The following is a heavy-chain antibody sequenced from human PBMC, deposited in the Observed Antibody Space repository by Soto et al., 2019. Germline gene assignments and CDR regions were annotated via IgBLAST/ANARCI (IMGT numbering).Heavy chain of an antibody. Sequence: SETLSLTCTVSGGSISSGGYYWSWIRQHPGKGLEWIGYIYYSGSTYYNPSLKSRVTISVDTSKNQFSLKLSSVTAADTAVYCCARAGGSGSYYNVYYYGMDVWGQGTTVTVSS. V-gene: IGHV4-31*03. CDR1: GGSISSGGYY. J-gene: IGHJ6*02. CDR3: ARAGGSGSYYNVYYYGMDV. CDR2: IYYSGST. D-gene: IGHD3-10*01.